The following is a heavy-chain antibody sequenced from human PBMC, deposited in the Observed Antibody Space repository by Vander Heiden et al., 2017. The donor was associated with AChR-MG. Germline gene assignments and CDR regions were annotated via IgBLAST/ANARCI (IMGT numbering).Heavy chain of an antibody. CDR3: ARHVKAGVVPAALLDV. CDR1: GYSFTTYW. V-gene: IGHV5-51*01. D-gene: IGHD2-2*01. Sequence: EVQLVQSGAEVKKPGESLKISCKGSGYSFTTYWIGWVRQVPGKGLEWMGIIYPADSDTRYSPSFQGQVTISADKSISTSYLQWSSLKASDTAMYYCARHVKAGVVPAALLDVWGKGTTVTVSS. J-gene: IGHJ6*04. CDR2: IYPADSDT.